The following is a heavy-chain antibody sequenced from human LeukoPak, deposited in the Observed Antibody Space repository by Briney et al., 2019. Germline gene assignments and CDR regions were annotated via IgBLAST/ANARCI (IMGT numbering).Heavy chain of an antibody. CDR3: ASYLHYDCSGYYCGGLDY. D-gene: IGHD3-22*01. CDR1: GGSISSYY. CDR2: IYYSGST. Sequence: SETLSLTCTVSGGSISSYYWSWIRQPPGKGLEWIGYIYYSGSTYYNPSLKSRVTISVDTSKNQFSLKLSSVTAADTAVYYCASYLHYDCSGYYCGGLDYWGQGTLVTVSS. V-gene: IGHV4-59*08. J-gene: IGHJ4*02.